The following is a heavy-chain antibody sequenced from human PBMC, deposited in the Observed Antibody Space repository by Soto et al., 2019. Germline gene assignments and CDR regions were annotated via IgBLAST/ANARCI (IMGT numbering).Heavy chain of an antibody. CDR2: ISGSDSST. CDR1: GFTFSSYA. J-gene: IGHJ4*02. Sequence: EVHLLESGGGLVQPGGSLRLSCAASGFTFSSYAMTWVRQAPGKGLEWVSVISGSDSSTYYADSVKGRLTISRDNSKNTLYLQMNSLRADDTAIYYCANGSSSSSWYTDYWGQGTLVTVSS. CDR3: ANGSSSSSWYTDY. D-gene: IGHD6-13*01. V-gene: IGHV3-23*01.